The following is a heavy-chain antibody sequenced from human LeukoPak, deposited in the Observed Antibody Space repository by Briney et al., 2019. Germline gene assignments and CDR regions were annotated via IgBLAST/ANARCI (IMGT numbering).Heavy chain of an antibody. CDR3: ARADTHSNSWYGGDY. CDR1: GFTFSSYS. J-gene: IGHJ4*02. V-gene: IGHV3-48*04. CDR2: ISSSSSTI. Sequence: GGSLRLSCAASGFTFSSYSMNWVRQAPGKGLEWVSYISSSSSTIYYADSVKGRFTISRDNAKNSLYLQMNSLRAEDTAVYYCARADTHSNSWYGGDYWGQGTLVTVSS. D-gene: IGHD6-13*01.